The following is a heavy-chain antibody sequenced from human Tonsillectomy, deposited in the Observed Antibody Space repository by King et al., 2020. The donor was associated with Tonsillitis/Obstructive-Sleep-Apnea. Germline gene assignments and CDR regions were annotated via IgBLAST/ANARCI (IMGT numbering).Heavy chain of an antibody. D-gene: IGHD2-2*01. V-gene: IGHV3-64D*06. Sequence: VQLVESGGGLVQPGGSLRLSCSASGFTFSSYAMHWVRQAPGKGLEYVSAISSNGGSTYYADSVKGRFTISRDNSKNTLYLQMSSLRAEDTAVYYCVKGSWSSTSCSDYYYYYMDVWGKGTTVTVSS. CDR1: GFTFSSYA. J-gene: IGHJ6*03. CDR3: VKGSWSSTSCSDYYYYYMDV. CDR2: ISSNGGST.